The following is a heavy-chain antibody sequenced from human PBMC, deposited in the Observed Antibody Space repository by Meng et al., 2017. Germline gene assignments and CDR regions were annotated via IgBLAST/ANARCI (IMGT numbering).Heavy chain of an antibody. CDR3: ASPYSSKDV. J-gene: IGHJ6*02. V-gene: IGHV3-23*01. CDR2: ISGSGGST. D-gene: IGHD6-13*01. Sequence: GESLKISCTASGFTFGDYAMSWFRQAPGKGLEWVSAISGSGGSTYYADSVKGRFTISRDNSKNTLYLQMNSLRAEDTAVYYCASPYSSKDVWGQGTTVTVSS. CDR1: GFTFGDYA.